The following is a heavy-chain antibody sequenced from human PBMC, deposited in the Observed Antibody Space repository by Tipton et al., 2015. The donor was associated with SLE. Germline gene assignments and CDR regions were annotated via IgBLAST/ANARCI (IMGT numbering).Heavy chain of an antibody. CDR3: ARGVAIYWITYYDYYMDV. V-gene: IGHV4-34*01. J-gene: IGHJ6*03. CDR2: INHSGRI. D-gene: IGHD3-9*01. CDR1: GESLSGHY. Sequence: TLSLTCTVYGESLSGHYWGWIRQPPGKGLGWIGDINHSGRIDYNPSLMSRVTISEDTSKNQFSLTLSSVTAADTAVYYCARGVAIYWITYYDYYMDVWGKGTTVTVSS.